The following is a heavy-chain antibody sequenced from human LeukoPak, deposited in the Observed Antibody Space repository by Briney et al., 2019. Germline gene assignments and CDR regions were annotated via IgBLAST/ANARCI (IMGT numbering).Heavy chain of an antibody. Sequence: EAGGSLRLSCAASGFTFSSYAMSWVRRAPGKGLEWVSAISGSGGSTYYEDSVKGRFTISRDNSKNTLYLQMNSLRAEDTAVYYCAKDIPYCSSTSCYLYYYYGMDVWGQGTTVTVSS. CDR3: AKDIPYCSSTSCYLYYYYGMDV. CDR1: GFTFSSYA. J-gene: IGHJ6*02. CDR2: ISGSGGST. V-gene: IGHV3-23*01. D-gene: IGHD2-2*01.